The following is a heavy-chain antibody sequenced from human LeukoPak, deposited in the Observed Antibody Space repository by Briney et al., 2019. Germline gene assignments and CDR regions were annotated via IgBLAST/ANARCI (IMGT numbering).Heavy chain of an antibody. V-gene: IGHV4-34*01. CDR1: GGSFSGYY. D-gene: IGHD3-10*01. CDR3: ATGPYGSGSDYHYYYYMDV. J-gene: IGHJ6*03. Sequence: PSETLSLTCAVYGGSFSGYYWGWIRQPPGQGLEWIGHISYTGSTYYNPSLKSRVTISVDTSKNQFSLKLSSVTAADTAVYYCATGPYGSGSDYHYYYYMDVWGKGTTVTVSS. CDR2: ISYTGST.